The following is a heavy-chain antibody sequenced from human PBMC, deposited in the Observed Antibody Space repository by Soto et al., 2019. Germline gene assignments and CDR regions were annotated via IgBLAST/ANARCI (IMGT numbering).Heavy chain of an antibody. V-gene: IGHV4-61*01. CDR2: IYYSGST. J-gene: IGHJ4*01. CDR3: ARSLRGYSYGLYYFDY. D-gene: IGHD5-18*01. Sequence: SETPSLTCTVSGGSVSSGSYYWSWILHPPGKGLEWIGYIYYSGSTNYNPSLKSRVTISVDTSKNQFSLKLSSVTAADTAVYYCARSLRGYSYGLYYFDYWGQGTLVTVSS. CDR1: GGSVSSGSYY.